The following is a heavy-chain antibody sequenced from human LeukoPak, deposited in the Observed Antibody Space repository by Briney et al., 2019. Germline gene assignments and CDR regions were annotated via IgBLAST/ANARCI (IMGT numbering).Heavy chain of an antibody. Sequence: SQTLSLTCTVSGGSISSYYWSWIRLPPRKGLEWIGYLSKSGNTNYSPSLKSRVTIFGDTSKNQLFLKLSSVSAADTAMYYCARARYVNSFYAFDIWGEGTLVTVSS. V-gene: IGHV4-59*01. J-gene: IGHJ3*02. CDR3: ARARYVNSFYAFDI. CDR1: GGSISSYY. CDR2: LSKSGNT. D-gene: IGHD3-9*01.